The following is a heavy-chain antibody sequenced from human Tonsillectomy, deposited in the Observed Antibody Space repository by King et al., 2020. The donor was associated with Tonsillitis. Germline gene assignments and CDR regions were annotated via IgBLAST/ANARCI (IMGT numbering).Heavy chain of an antibody. CDR3: AKDQKYDSSGAPSFDK. CDR1: GFTFSSYA. J-gene: IGHJ4*02. D-gene: IGHD3-22*01. V-gene: IGHV3-23*04. Sequence: VQLVESGGGLVQPGGSLRLSCAASGFTFSSYAMSWVRQAPGQGLGWVSAIIGSGDNTYYADSVKGRLTISRDNSKNTLYLQMNSLRAEDTAVHYCAKDQKYDSSGAPSFDKWGQGTLVTVSS. CDR2: IIGSGDNT.